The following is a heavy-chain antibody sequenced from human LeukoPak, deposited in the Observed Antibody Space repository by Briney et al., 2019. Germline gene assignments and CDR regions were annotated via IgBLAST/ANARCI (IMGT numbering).Heavy chain of an antibody. CDR1: GGSISSGGYY. J-gene: IGHJ4*02. Sequence: PSQTLSLTCTVSGGSISSGGYYWSWIRQHPGKGLEWIGYIYYSGSTYYNPSLKSRVTISVDTSKNQFSLKLSSVTAANTAVYYCARDRGSYYNGPLDYWGQGTLVTVSS. CDR3: ARDRGSYYNGPLDY. V-gene: IGHV4-31*03. D-gene: IGHD3-10*01. CDR2: IYYSGST.